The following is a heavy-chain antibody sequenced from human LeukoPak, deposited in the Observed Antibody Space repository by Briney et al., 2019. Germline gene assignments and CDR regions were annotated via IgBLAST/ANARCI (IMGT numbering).Heavy chain of an antibody. CDR2: INPSGGST. Sequence: ASVYDSCKASGYTFTSYYRHWVGQAPGQGLEWMGIINPSGGSTSYAQRFQGRVTMTRDMSTSTVYMELSSLRSEDTAVYYCARDQAAAGTDYYCYYMDVWGKGATVTVSS. CDR3: ARDQAAAGTDYYCYYMDV. CDR1: GYTFTSYY. J-gene: IGHJ6*03. D-gene: IGHD6-13*01. V-gene: IGHV1-46*01.